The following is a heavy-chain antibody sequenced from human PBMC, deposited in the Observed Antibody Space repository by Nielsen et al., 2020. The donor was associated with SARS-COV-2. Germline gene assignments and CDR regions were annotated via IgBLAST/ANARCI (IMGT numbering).Heavy chain of an antibody. Sequence: GKSLKISCAASGFTFSSYWMSWVRQAPGKGLEWVANIKQDGSEKYYVDSVKGRFTISRDNAKNSLYLQMNSLRDEDTAVYYCARQDTYYYDSSGYTTPFDLWGRGTLVTVSS. V-gene: IGHV3-7*01. CDR2: IKQDGSEK. CDR1: GFTFSSYW. CDR3: ARQDTYYYDSSGYTTPFDL. D-gene: IGHD3-22*01. J-gene: IGHJ2*01.